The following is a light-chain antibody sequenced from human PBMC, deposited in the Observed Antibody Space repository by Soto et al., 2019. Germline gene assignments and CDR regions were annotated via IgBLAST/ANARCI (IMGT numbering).Light chain of an antibody. CDR2: GAS. CDR1: QSVSSN. J-gene: IGKJ5*01. CDR3: HQYDNWPKT. V-gene: IGKV3-15*01. Sequence: EIVMTQSPATLSVSPGERATFSCRASQSVSSNLAWYQQKPGQAPRLLIYGASIRATGIPARFSGSGSGTEFTLTISTLQSEDFAVYYCHQYDNWPKTFGQGTRLEIK.